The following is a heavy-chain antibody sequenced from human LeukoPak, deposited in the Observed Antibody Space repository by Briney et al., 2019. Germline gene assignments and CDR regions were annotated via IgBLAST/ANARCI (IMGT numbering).Heavy chain of an antibody. Sequence: GGSLRLSCAASGFTVSSNYMSWVRQAPGKGLEWVSVIYSGGSTYYADSVKGRFTISRDNAKNSLYLQMNSLRAEDTAVYYCARTRRFTMIVVVGDVFDIWGQGTLVTVSS. V-gene: IGHV3-66*01. CDR1: GFTVSSNY. J-gene: IGHJ3*02. D-gene: IGHD3-22*01. CDR3: ARTRRFTMIVVVGDVFDI. CDR2: IYSGGST.